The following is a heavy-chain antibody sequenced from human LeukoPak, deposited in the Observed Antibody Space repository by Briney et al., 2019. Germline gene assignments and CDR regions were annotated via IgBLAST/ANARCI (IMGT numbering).Heavy chain of an antibody. CDR2: ISSSSSTI. CDR3: AREGYYYGSGSYYPFDY. V-gene: IGHV3-48*02. J-gene: IGHJ4*02. CDR1: GFTFSPYS. Sequence: GGSLRLSCAASGFTFSPYSVTWVRQAPGKGLEWLSYISSSSSTIYYADSVEGRFTISRDNAENSLYLQMNSLRDDDTAVYYCAREGYYYGSGSYYPFDYWGQGTLVTVSS. D-gene: IGHD3-10*01.